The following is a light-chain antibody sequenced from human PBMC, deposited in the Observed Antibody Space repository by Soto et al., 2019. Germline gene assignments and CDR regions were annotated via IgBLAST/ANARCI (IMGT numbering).Light chain of an antibody. CDR3: QQNNEWPRT. V-gene: IGKV3-15*01. CDR1: QSVSSN. CDR2: SVS. J-gene: IGKJ1*01. Sequence: EIVMTQSPAILSVSPGERATISYRASQSVSSNLAWYQQKPGRAPRLLIYSVSTRATGIPARFSGGGSGTEITLTISSLQSEDFAVYYCQQNNEWPRTFGQGTKVEI.